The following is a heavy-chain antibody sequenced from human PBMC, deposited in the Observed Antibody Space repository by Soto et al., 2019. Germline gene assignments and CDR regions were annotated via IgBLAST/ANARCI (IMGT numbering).Heavy chain of an antibody. J-gene: IGHJ2*01. CDR3: ARGSGRPGKLSIVVVVAAKWYFDL. CDR1: GGSIGLYY. CDR2: IYSTGST. V-gene: IGHV4-59*12. Sequence: SETLSLTCTVSGGSIGLYYWSWIRQPPGKGLEWIGYIYSTGSTNYNPSLKSRVTISVDTFKNQFSLKLSSVTAADTAVYYCARGSGRPGKLSIVVVVAAKWYFDLWGRGTLVTVSS. D-gene: IGHD2-15*01.